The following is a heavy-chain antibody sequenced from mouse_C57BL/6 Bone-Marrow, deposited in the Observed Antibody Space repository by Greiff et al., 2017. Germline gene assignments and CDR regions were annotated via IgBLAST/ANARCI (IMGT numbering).Heavy chain of an antibody. J-gene: IGHJ1*03. CDR3: ARAGATVVAHWYFDV. V-gene: IGHV1-52*01. CDR2: IDPSDSET. CDR1: GYTFTSYW. Sequence: QVQLQQPGAELVRPGSSVKLSCKASGYTFTSYWMHWVKQRPIQGLEWIGNIDPSDSETHYNQKFKDKATLTVDKSSSTAYMQLSSLTSEDSAVYYCARAGATVVAHWYFDVWGTGTTVTVSS. D-gene: IGHD1-1*01.